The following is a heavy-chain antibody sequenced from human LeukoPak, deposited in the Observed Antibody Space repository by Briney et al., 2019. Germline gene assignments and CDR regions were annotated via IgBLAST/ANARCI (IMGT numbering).Heavy chain of an antibody. CDR2: ISSSSSTI. J-gene: IGHJ4*02. D-gene: IGHD3-22*01. CDR3: ARGIHYDSSGSPAY. Sequence: GGSLRLSCAASGFTFSSYSMNWVRQAPGKGLEWVSYISSSSSTIYYADSVKGRFTISRDNAKNSLYLQMNSLRDEDTAVYYCARGIHYDSSGSPAYWGQGTLVTVSS. V-gene: IGHV3-48*02. CDR1: GFTFSSYS.